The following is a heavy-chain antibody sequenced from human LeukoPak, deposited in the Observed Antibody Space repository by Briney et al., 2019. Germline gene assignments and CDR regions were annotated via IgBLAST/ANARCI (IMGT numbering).Heavy chain of an antibody. CDR2: IIPILGIA. CDR1: GYTFTSYY. Sequence: ASVKVSCKASGYTFTSYYMHWVRQAPGQGLEWMGRIIPILGIANYAQKFQGRVTITADKSTSTAYMELSSLRSEDTAVYYCARAIEAYCGGDCYAFDYWGQGTLVTVSS. J-gene: IGHJ4*02. CDR3: ARAIEAYCGGDCYAFDY. V-gene: IGHV1-69*04. D-gene: IGHD2-21*02.